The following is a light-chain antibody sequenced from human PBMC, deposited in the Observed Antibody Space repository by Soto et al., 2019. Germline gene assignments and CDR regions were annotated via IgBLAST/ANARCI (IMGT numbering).Light chain of an antibody. V-gene: IGKV3-20*01. CDR2: VAS. CDR1: QSVSSSS. Sequence: EIVLTQSPGTLSLSPGERATLSCRASQSVSSSSLAWYQQRPGQAPKLLIYVASSRASGIPDRFSGSGSGTDFTLTISRLEPADFAVYYCQQYGSSPVTFGQGTKVDIK. J-gene: IGKJ1*01. CDR3: QQYGSSPVT.